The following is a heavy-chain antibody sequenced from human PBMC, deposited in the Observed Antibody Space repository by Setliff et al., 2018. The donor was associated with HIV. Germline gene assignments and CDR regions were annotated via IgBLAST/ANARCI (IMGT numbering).Heavy chain of an antibody. V-gene: IGHV4-34*01. Sequence: SETLSLTCAVYGGSFSGYYWSWIRQPPGKGLEWIGEINHSGSTNYNPSLKSRVTISVDTSMDQFSLKLNSVTAADTTVYYCAAASSWDPLLDYWGQGTLVTVS. J-gene: IGHJ4*02. CDR2: INHSGST. CDR1: GGSFSGYY. D-gene: IGHD6-13*01. CDR3: AAASSWDPLLDY.